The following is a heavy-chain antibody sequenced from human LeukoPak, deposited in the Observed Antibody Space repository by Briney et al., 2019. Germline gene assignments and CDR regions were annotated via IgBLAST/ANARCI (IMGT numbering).Heavy chain of an antibody. Sequence: PGGSLRLSCAASGFTVSGNYMSWVRQAPGKGLEWVSVIYSGGSTYYADSVKGRFTISRDNSKNTLYLQMNSLRAEDTAVYYCARAFYDSSGYYYFYWGQGTLVTVSS. V-gene: IGHV3-53*01. CDR1: GFTVSGNY. CDR2: IYSGGST. CDR3: ARAFYDSSGYYYFY. D-gene: IGHD3-22*01. J-gene: IGHJ4*02.